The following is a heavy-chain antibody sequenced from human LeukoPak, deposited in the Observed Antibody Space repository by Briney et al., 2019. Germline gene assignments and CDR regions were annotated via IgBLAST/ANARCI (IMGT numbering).Heavy chain of an antibody. CDR2: ISTSSSYI. CDR3: ARDPWGSSGYFQH. D-gene: IGHD6-19*01. V-gene: IGHV3-21*01. CDR1: GFTFSSYS. Sequence: GGSLRLSCAASGFTFSSYSMNWVRQAPGKGLEWVSLISTSSSYIYYADSVKGRFTISRDNAKNSLYLQMNTLRAEGTAVYYCARDPWGSSGYFQHWGQGTLVTVSS. J-gene: IGHJ1*01.